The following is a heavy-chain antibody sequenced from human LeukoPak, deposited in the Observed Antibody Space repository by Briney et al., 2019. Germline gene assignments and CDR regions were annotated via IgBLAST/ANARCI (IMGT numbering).Heavy chain of an antibody. V-gene: IGHV4-34*01. Sequence: SETLSLTCAVYGGSFSGYCWSWIRQPPGKGLEWIGEINHSGSTNYNPSLKSRVTISVDTSKNQFSLKLSSVTAADTAVYYCARWGRYYDSSGYYETDYFDYWDQGTLVTVSS. CDR2: INHSGST. CDR3: ARWGRYYDSSGYYETDYFDY. D-gene: IGHD3-22*01. CDR1: GGSFSGYC. J-gene: IGHJ4*02.